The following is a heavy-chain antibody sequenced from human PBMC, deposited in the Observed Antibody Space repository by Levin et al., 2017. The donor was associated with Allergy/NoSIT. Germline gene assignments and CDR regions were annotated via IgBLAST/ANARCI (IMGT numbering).Heavy chain of an antibody. V-gene: IGHV3-30-3*01. J-gene: IGHJ4*02. CDR1: GFTFRSSA. Sequence: LSLPCAASGFTFRSSAMHWVRQAPGKGLEWVAVISYDGSNKYYADSVKGRFTISRDNSKNTLYLQMNSLRAEDTAVYYCASLLDTAMVVFDYWGQGTLVTVSS. CDR2: ISYDGSNK. CDR3: ASLLDTAMVVFDY. D-gene: IGHD5-18*01.